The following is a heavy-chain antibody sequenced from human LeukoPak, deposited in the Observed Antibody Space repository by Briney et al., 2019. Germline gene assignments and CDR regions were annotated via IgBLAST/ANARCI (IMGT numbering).Heavy chain of an antibody. V-gene: IGHV1-18*01. Sequence: ASMKVSCKASGYTFISYGISWVRQAPGQGLEWMGWISSYNGNTNYAQKLQGRVTMTTDTSTTTAYMELRSLRSDDTAVYYCARYSSSSYNWFDPWGQGTLVTVSS. J-gene: IGHJ5*02. CDR2: ISSYNGNT. D-gene: IGHD6-6*01. CDR3: ARYSSSSYNWFDP. CDR1: GYTFISYG.